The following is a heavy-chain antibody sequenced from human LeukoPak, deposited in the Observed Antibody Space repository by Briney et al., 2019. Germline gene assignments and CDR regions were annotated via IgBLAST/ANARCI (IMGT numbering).Heavy chain of an antibody. CDR2: IYSGGST. J-gene: IGHJ4*02. Sequence: GGSLRLSCAASGSTVSSNYMTWVRQAPGKGLEWVSVIYSGGSTYYADSVKGRFTISRDNSKNTLYLQMNSLRAEDTAVYYCARWFFKQQGLDYWAREPWSPSPQ. CDR3: ARWFFKQQGLDY. V-gene: IGHV3-66*01. D-gene: IGHD6-13*01. CDR1: GSTVSSNY.